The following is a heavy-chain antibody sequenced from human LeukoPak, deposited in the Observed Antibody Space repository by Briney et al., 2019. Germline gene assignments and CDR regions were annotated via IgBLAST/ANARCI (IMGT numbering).Heavy chain of an antibody. CDR1: GLGFSSFS. J-gene: IGHJ4*02. D-gene: IGHD3-22*01. Sequence: GGALRLSCAASGLGFSSFSFNWVRQAPGKGLEWVSSITPTTSYIYYADSVRGRLTISRENAKNSLYLQMNSLRAEDTAVYYCARLRRTSDSSGYYYYYDYWGQGALVTVSS. V-gene: IGHV3-21*01. CDR3: ARLRRTSDSSGYYYYYDY. CDR2: ITPTTSYI.